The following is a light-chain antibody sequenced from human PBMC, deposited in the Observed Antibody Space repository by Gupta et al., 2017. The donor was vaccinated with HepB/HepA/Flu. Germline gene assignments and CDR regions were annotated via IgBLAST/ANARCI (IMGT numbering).Light chain of an antibody. Sequence: DIQMTQSPSSLSASVGDRVTITCRASQSINRYLNWYQHKAGKAPKVLIYGASNLQRGVPSRFSGSGSGTDFTLTITRLQPEDFATYYCQQRDSLPITFGGGTMVDIK. CDR3: QQRDSLPIT. J-gene: IGKJ4*01. CDR2: GAS. CDR1: QSINRY. V-gene: IGKV1-39*01.